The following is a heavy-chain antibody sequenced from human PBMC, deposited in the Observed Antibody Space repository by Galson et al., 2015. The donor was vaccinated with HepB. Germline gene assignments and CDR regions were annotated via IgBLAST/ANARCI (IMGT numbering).Heavy chain of an antibody. V-gene: IGHV1-69*13. Sequence: SVKVSCKASGGTFSSYAISWVRQAPGQGLEWMGGIIPIFGTANYAQKFQGRVTITADESTSTAYMELSSLRSEDAAVDYCARGGYGSGGTSYYYYGMDVWGQGTTVTVSS. CDR1: GGTFSSYA. CDR3: ARGGYGSGGTSYYYYGMDV. CDR2: IIPIFGTA. J-gene: IGHJ6*02. D-gene: IGHD3-10*01.